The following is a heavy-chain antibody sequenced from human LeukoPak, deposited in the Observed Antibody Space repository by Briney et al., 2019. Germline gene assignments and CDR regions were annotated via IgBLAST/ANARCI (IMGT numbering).Heavy chain of an antibody. CDR1: GFTFNIYG. V-gene: IGHV3-33*03. Sequence: PGRSLRLSCAASGFTFNIYGMHWVRQAPGKGLEWVALVWYDGTKNFYADSVKGRFTISRDNAKNSLFLQMNSLRAEDTAVYYCATRYFDLWGRGTLVTVSS. CDR3: ATRYFDL. CDR2: VWYDGTKN. J-gene: IGHJ2*01.